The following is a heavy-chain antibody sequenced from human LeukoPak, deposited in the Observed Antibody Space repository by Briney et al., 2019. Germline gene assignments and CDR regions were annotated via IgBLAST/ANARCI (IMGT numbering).Heavy chain of an antibody. CDR1: GFTFSTYW. Sequence: GGSLRLSCAASGFTFSTYWMTWVRQAPGKGLEWVANINQGGSETYYVDSVKGRFTISRDNSRNTLYLQMNSLRAEDTAVYYCARHLLWFGELSGGFDYWGQGTLVTVSS. CDR3: ARHLLWFGELSGGFDY. CDR2: INQGGSET. D-gene: IGHD3-10*01. V-gene: IGHV3-7*03. J-gene: IGHJ4*02.